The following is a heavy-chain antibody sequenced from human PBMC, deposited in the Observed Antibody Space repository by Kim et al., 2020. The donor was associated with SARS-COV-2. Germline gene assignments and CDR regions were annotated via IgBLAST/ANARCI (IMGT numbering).Heavy chain of an antibody. CDR3: ARLPGYDYVWGSYRYTGYFDY. J-gene: IGHJ4*02. D-gene: IGHD3-16*02. V-gene: IGHV4-59*13. Sequence: SETLSLTCTVSGGSISSYYWSWIRQPPGKGLEWIGYIYYSGSTNYNPSLKSRVTISVDTSKNQFSLKLSSVTAADTAVYYCARLPGYDYVWGSYRYTGYFDYWGQGTLVTVSS. CDR2: IYYSGST. CDR1: GGSISSYY.